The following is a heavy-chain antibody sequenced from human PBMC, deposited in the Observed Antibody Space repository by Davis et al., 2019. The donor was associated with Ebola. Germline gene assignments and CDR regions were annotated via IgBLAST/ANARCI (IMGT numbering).Heavy chain of an antibody. CDR2: ISAYNGNT. CDR1: GYTFTSYG. CDR3: ARDRYYYDSSGYLKFGMDV. Sequence: ASVKVSCKASGYTFTSYGISWVRQAPGQGLEWMGWISAYNGNTNYVQKLQGRVTMTTDTSTSTAYMELRSLRSDDTAVYYCARDRYYYDSSGYLKFGMDVWGQGTTVTVSS. J-gene: IGHJ6*02. D-gene: IGHD3-22*01. V-gene: IGHV1-18*01.